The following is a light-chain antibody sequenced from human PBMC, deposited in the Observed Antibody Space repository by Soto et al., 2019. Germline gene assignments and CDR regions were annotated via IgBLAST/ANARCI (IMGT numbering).Light chain of an antibody. CDR1: QRVDTS. CDR3: QQYRSWPRT. J-gene: IGKJ1*01. Sequence: EIVLTQSPATLPVSPGERVILSGRASQRVDTSLAWYQQKPGQAPRLLIYGASTRATDMPGTFSGRGSGTEFTLTITSLRPEDFGVYYCQQYRSWPRTFGQGTKVEIK. CDR2: GAS. V-gene: IGKV3-15*01.